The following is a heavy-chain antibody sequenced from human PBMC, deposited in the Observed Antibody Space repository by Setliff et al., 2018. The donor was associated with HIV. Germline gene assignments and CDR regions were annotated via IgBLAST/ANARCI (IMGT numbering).Heavy chain of an antibody. Sequence: ASVKVSCKASGYTFTNYYMHWVRQAPGQGLEWMGIINPSGGSTSYAQKFQGRVTMTRDTSTSTVYMELSSLRSEDTAVYYCARQSLTGTTGINWFDPWGQGTLVTVSS. V-gene: IGHV1-46*01. CDR2: INPSGGST. J-gene: IGHJ5*02. D-gene: IGHD1-20*01. CDR1: GYTFTNYY. CDR3: ARQSLTGTTGINWFDP.